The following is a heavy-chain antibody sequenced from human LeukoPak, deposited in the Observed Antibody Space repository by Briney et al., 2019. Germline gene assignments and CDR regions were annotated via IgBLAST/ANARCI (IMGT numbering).Heavy chain of an antibody. Sequence: GGSLRLSXAASGFTFSNAWMSWVRQAPGKGLEWVGRIKSKTDGGTTDNAAPVKGRFTISRDDSKNTLYLQMNSLKTEDTAVYYCTTDGDPGGGWFDPWGQGTLVTVSS. CDR1: GFTFSNAW. V-gene: IGHV3-15*01. D-gene: IGHD2-21*02. CDR2: IKSKTDGGTT. CDR3: TTDGDPGGGWFDP. J-gene: IGHJ5*02.